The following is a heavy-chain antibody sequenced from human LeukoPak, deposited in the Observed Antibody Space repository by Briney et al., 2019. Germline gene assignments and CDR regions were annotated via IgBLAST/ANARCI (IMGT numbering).Heavy chain of an antibody. D-gene: IGHD5-18*01. CDR3: ARGTWIQLWSYYYYMDV. CDR1: GYTFTSYD. CDR2: MNPNSGNT. Sequence: PTASVKVSCKASGYTFTSYDINWVRQATGQGLEWMGWMNPNSGNTGYAQKFQGRVTMTRNTSISTAYMELSSLRSEDTAVYYCARGTWIQLWSYYYYMDVRGKGTTVTISS. J-gene: IGHJ6*03. V-gene: IGHV1-8*01.